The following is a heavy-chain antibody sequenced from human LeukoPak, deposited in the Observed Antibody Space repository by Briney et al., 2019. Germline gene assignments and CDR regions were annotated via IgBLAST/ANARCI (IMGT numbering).Heavy chain of an antibody. CDR3: ARDLGFWSPPDY. Sequence: SELLSLTCTVSGGSISSYYWSWIRQPAGKGLQWIGRIYSSWSTNYNPSLESRVTMSVDTSKNQLSLRLSSVTAADTAVYYCARDLGFWSPPDYWGQGTLVTVSS. J-gene: IGHJ4*02. V-gene: IGHV4-4*07. CDR1: GGSISSYY. CDR2: IYSSWST. D-gene: IGHD3-3*01.